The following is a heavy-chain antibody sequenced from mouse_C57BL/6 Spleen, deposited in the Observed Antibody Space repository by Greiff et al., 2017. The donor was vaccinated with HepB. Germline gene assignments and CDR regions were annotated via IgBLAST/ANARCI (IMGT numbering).Heavy chain of an antibody. V-gene: IGHV5-17*01. CDR1: GFTFSDYG. Sequence: EVQRVESGGGLVKPGGSLKLSCAASGFTFSDYGMHWVRQAPEKGLEWVAYISSGSSTNYYADTVKGRFTISKDNAKNTLFLQLTSLRSEDTAMYYCARRDYDYDGGFAYWGQGTLLTVSS. J-gene: IGHJ3*01. CDR3: ARRDYDYDGGFAY. D-gene: IGHD2-4*01. CDR2: ISSGSSTN.